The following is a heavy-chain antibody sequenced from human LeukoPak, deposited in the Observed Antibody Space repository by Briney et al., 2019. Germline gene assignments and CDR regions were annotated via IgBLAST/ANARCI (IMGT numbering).Heavy chain of an antibody. V-gene: IGHV5-51*01. CDR2: IYPGDSDT. CDR3: ARRRDSTSWFDWFDP. Sequence: GEPLKISCKGSGYSFITHWIAWVRQTPGKGLEWMGVIYPGDSDTTYSPSFQGHVSISADKSINTAYLQWSSLKASDTAIYYCARRRDSTSWFDWFDPWGQGTLVTVSS. D-gene: IGHD6-13*01. J-gene: IGHJ5*02. CDR1: GYSFITHW.